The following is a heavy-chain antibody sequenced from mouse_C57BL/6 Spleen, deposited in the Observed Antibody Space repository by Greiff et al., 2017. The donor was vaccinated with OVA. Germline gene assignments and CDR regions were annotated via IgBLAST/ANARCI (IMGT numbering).Heavy chain of an antibody. V-gene: IGHV1-42*01. CDR1: GYSFTGYY. CDR2: INPSTGGT. Sequence: EVQLQESGPELVKPGASVKISCKASGYSFTGYYMNWVKQSPEKSLEWIGEINPSTGGTTYNQKFKAKATLTVDKSSSTAYMQLKSLTSEDSAVYYCARRSTTVVAPFDYWGQGTTLTVSS. D-gene: IGHD1-1*01. CDR3: ARRSTTVVAPFDY. J-gene: IGHJ2*01.